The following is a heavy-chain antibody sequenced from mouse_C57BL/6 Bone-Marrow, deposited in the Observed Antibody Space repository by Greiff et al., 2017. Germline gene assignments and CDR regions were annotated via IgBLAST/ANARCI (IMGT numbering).Heavy chain of an antibody. V-gene: IGHV3-6*01. D-gene: IGHD3-2*02. CDR1: GYSITSGYY. CDR3: ARSCSSGPYAMDY. J-gene: IGHJ4*01. Sequence: EVKVEESGPGLVKPSQSLSLTCSVTGYSITSGYYWNWIRQFPGNKLEWMGYISYDGSNNYNPSLKNRISITRDTSKNQFFLKLNSVTTEDTATYYCARSCSSGPYAMDYWGQGTSVTVSS. CDR2: ISYDGSN.